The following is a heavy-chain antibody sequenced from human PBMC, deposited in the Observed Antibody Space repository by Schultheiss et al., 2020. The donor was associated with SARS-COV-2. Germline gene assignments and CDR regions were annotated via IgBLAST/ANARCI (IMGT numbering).Heavy chain of an antibody. D-gene: IGHD4-17*01. J-gene: IGHJ4*02. CDR2: IYYSGST. CDR1: GGSIRSGESY. V-gene: IGHV4-61*08. CDR3: ARRTTVTPTYDY. Sequence: SETLSLTCTVSGGSIRSGESYWSWIRQSPGKGLEWIGYIYYSGSTNYNPSLKSRVTISVDTSKNQFSLKLSSVTAADTAVYYCARRTTVTPTYDYWGQGTLVTVSS.